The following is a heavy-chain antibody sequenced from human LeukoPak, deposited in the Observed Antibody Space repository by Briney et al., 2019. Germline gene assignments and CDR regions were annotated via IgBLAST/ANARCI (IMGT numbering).Heavy chain of an antibody. J-gene: IGHJ4*02. V-gene: IGHV3-53*01. D-gene: IGHD5-12*01. CDR2: IYSGGST. CDR1: GFTVSSNY. CDR3: ARTPDSGYDAGDYFDY. Sequence: GGSLRLSCAASGFTVSSNYMSWVRQAPGKGLEWVSVIYSGGSTYYADSVKGRFTISRDNSKNTLYLQMNSLRAEDTAVYYCARTPDSGYDAGDYFDYWGQGTLVTVSS.